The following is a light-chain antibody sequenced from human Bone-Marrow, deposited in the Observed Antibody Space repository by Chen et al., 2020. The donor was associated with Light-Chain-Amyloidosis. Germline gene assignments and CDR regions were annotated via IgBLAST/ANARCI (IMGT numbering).Light chain of an antibody. CDR1: SSDVGGYNY. CDR3: SSYAGSNNLI. J-gene: IGLJ2*01. Sequence: QYALTQPPSASGSPGQSVTISCTGTSSDVGGYNYVSWYQQHPGKAPKLILYEVSKRPSGVPDRFSGSKSGNTASLTVSGLQAVDEADYYCSSYAGSNNLIFGGGTKLTVL. CDR2: EVS. V-gene: IGLV2-8*01.